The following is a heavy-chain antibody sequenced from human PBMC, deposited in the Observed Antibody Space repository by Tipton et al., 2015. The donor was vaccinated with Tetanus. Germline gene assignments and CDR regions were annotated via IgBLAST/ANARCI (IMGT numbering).Heavy chain of an antibody. CDR3: ARDRRSYIASAGYGMDV. J-gene: IGHJ6*02. D-gene: IGHD6-13*01. CDR1: GFTFSNYG. CDR2: IWYDGSSK. V-gene: IGHV3-33*01. Sequence: SLRLSCAASGFTFSNYGMHWVRQAPGKGLEWLAVIWYDGSSKYHADSVRGRFTISRDNSKNTLYLEMDSLRAEDTAVYYCARDRRSYIASAGYGMDVWGQGTTVTVSS.